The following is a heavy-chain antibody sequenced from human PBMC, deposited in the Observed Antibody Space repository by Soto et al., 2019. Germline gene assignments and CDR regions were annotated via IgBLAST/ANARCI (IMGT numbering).Heavy chain of an antibody. J-gene: IGHJ3*01. CDR3: ARDDDGEPNAFDV. Sequence: GGSLRLSCEASGFTFSRYVMHWVRQAPGRGLEWVALIYGDGSKQYYTDSVKGRFTISRDNAKNTLFLEMSVLRAEDTAVYYCARDDDGEPNAFDVWGQGTMVTVSS. CDR1: GFTFSRYV. CDR2: IYGDGSKQ. V-gene: IGHV3-33*01. D-gene: IGHD3-10*01.